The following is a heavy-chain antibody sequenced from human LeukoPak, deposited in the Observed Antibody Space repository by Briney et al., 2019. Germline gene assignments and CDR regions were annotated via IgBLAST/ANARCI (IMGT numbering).Heavy chain of an antibody. J-gene: IGHJ6*02. CDR1: GGTFSSYA. V-gene: IGHV1-69*13. CDR3: AYCSSTSCYRSYYYGMDV. CDR2: ITPIFGTA. D-gene: IGHD2-2*02. Sequence: GASVKVSCKASGGTFSSYAISWVRQAPGQGLEWMGGITPIFGTANYAQKFQGRVAITADESTSTAYMKLSSLRSEDTAVYYCAYCSSTSCYRSYYYGMDVWGQGTTVTVSS.